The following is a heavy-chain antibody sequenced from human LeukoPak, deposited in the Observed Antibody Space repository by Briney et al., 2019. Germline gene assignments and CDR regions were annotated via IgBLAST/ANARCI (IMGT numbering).Heavy chain of an antibody. V-gene: IGHV1-2*02. Sequence: ASVKVSCKASGYTFTGYYMHWVRQAPGQGLEWMGWINPNSGGTNYAQKFQGRVTMTRDTSISTAYMELSRLRSDDTAVYYCARDSRHCSGGSCYSFDYWGQGTLVTVSS. CDR2: INPNSGGT. J-gene: IGHJ4*02. D-gene: IGHD2-15*01. CDR3: ARDSRHCSGGSCYSFDY. CDR1: GYTFTGYY.